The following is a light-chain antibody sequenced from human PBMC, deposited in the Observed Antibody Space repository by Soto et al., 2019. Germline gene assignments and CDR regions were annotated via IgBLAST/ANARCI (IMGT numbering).Light chain of an antibody. CDR2: EVT. V-gene: IGLV2-18*02. CDR1: GSDFGRYNR. CDR3: SSYTNINTRACV. J-gene: IGLJ1*01. Sequence: QSVLTQPPSVSGSPGQSVTISCTGTGSDFGRYNRVSWYQHTPGTAPKLLIYEVTDRPSGVSNRFSGSKSGNTASLTISGLQAEDEAEYYCSSYTNINTRACVFGTGTKVTVL.